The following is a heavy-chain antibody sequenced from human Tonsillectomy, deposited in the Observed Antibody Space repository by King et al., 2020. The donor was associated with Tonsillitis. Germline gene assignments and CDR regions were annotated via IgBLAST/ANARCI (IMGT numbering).Heavy chain of an antibody. V-gene: IGHV3-48*01. CDR3: ARETSIMEQQLVRGYFDY. J-gene: IGHJ4*02. Sequence: VQLVESGGGLVQPGGSLRLSCAASGFTFSSYSMNWVRQAPGKGLEWVSYISISSSTISYAYSVKGRFTISRDNAKNSLDLQMNSLRAEDTAVYYCARETSIMEQQLVRGYFDYWGQGTLVTVSS. CDR2: ISISSSTI. D-gene: IGHD6-13*01. CDR1: GFTFSSYS.